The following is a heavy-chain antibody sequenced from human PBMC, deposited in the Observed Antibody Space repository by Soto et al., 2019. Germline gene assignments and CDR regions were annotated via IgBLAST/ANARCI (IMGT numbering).Heavy chain of an antibody. D-gene: IGHD5-18*01. CDR2: IWYDGSNK. J-gene: IGHJ4*02. V-gene: IGHV3-33*01. Sequence: GGSLRLSCAASGFTFSSYGMHWVRQAPGKGLEWVAVIWYDGSNKYYADSVKGRFTISRDNSKNTLYLQMNSLRAEDTAVYYCARDNRGYSYGYGYWGQGTLVTVSS. CDR1: GFTFSSYG. CDR3: ARDNRGYSYGYGY.